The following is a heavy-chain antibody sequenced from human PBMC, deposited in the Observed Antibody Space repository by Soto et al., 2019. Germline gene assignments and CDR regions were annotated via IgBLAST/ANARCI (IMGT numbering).Heavy chain of an antibody. CDR1: GDSFNDYY. Sequence: SETLSLTCTVSGDSFNDYYWNWIRQAPGKGLEWIGFVFHSATTSYNPSLKTRVAISDDTSKRQFSLRLTSVTAADTAIYYCARGHYSSGWPIDHWGQGILVTVSS. D-gene: IGHD6-19*01. J-gene: IGHJ4*02. CDR3: ARGHYSSGWPIDH. CDR2: VFHSATT. V-gene: IGHV4-59*01.